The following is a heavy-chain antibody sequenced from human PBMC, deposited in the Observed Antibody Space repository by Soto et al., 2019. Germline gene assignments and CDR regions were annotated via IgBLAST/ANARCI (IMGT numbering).Heavy chain of an antibody. Sequence: QVQLQESGPGLVKPSETLSLTCTVSGGSISSYYWSWIRQPPGKGREWIGYIYYSGSTNYTPSLNSRVTISVDTSKNQFSLKLSSVTAADTAVYYCARGVGSGSYFGYWGQGTLVTVSS. V-gene: IGHV4-59*01. CDR1: GGSISSYY. J-gene: IGHJ4*02. D-gene: IGHD3-10*01. CDR3: ARGVGSGSYFGY. CDR2: IYYSGST.